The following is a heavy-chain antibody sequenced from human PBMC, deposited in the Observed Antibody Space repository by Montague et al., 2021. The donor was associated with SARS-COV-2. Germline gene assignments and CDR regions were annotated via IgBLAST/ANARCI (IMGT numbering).Heavy chain of an antibody. CDR1: GGSISSSSYY. CDR3: AGRGVRYSSSGYSYWFDP. V-gene: IGHV4-39*01. Sequence: SETLSLTCTVSGGSISSSSYYWGWIRQPPGKGLEWIGSIYYSGSTYYNPSLKSRVTISVDTSKNQFSLKLSSVTAADTAVYYCAGRGVRYSSSGYSYWFDPWGQGTLVTVSS. CDR2: IYYSGST. D-gene: IGHD6-13*01. J-gene: IGHJ5*02.